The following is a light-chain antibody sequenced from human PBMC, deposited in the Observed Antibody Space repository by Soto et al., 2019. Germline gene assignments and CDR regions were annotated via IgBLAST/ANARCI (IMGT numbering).Light chain of an antibody. Sequence: QSVLTQPLSVSGAPGQRVTISCTGSSSNIGAGYDVHWYQQLPGTAPKLLIYGNSNRPSGVPDRFSGSKSDTSASLAITGLQAEDEADYYCQSYDSSLSGYVVFGGGTKLTVL. J-gene: IGLJ2*01. CDR3: QSYDSSLSGYVV. CDR2: GNS. V-gene: IGLV1-40*01. CDR1: SSNIGAGYD.